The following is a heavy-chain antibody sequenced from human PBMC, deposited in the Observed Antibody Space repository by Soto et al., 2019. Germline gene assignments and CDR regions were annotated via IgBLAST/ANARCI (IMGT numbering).Heavy chain of an antibody. J-gene: IGHJ4*02. CDR2: IYYSGSD. D-gene: IGHD3-22*01. Sequence: SETLSLTCTVSGASINSADYYWSWLRQPPGKALEWIGYIYYSGSDYYNPSLRSRVTISIDTSKNQFSLNLMSVTAADRAVYYCARAVQYYDSVGYSFYYFDYWGQGALVTVSS. CDR3: ARAVQYYDSVGYSFYYFDY. CDR1: GASINSADYY. V-gene: IGHV4-30-4*01.